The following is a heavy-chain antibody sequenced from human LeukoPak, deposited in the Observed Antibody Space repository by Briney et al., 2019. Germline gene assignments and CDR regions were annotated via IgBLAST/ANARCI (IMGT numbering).Heavy chain of an antibody. D-gene: IGHD6-19*01. J-gene: IGHJ6*02. CDR1: GYTFTGYY. CDR3: ARLVAGTETYYGRDV. CDR2: INPNSGGT. Sequence: GASVKVSCKASGYTFTGYYMHWVRQAPGQGLEWMGWINPNSGGTNYAQKFQGRVTMTRDTSISTAYMELSRLRSDDTAVYYCARLVAGTETYYGRDVWGQGTTGTVSS. V-gene: IGHV1-2*02.